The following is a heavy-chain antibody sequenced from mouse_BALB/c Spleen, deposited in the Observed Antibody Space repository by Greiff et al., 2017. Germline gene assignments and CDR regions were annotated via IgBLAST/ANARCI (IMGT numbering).Heavy chain of an antibody. Sequence: VQLQQSGAELARPGASVKLSCKASGYTFTSYWMQWVNQRPGQGLEWIGAIYPGDGDTRYTQKFKGKATLTADKSSSTAYMQLSSLASEDSAVYYCARLTTVARDYWGQGTTLTVSS. J-gene: IGHJ2*01. D-gene: IGHD1-1*01. CDR2: IYPGDGDT. CDR3: ARLTTVARDY. CDR1: GYTFTSYW. V-gene: IGHV1-87*01.